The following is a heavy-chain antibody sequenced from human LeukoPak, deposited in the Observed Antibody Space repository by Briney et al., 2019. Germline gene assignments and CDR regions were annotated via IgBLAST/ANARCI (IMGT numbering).Heavy chain of an antibody. D-gene: IGHD3-16*01. J-gene: IGHJ4*02. CDR3: ARTPFGISAASGDFDY. CDR2: MNPNSGNT. Sequence: GASVKVSCKASGYTFTSYDINWVRQATGQGLEWMGWMNPNSGNTGYAQKFQGRVTITRNTSISTAYMELSSLRSEDTAVYYCARTPFGISAASGDFDYWGQGTLVTVSS. V-gene: IGHV1-8*03. CDR1: GYTFTSYD.